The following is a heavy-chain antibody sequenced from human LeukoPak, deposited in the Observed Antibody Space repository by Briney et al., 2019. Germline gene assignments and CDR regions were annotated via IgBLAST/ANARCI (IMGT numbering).Heavy chain of an antibody. V-gene: IGHV4-59*01. CDR3: ARDGGKIAAAGPPMAFDI. CDR1: GGSISSYY. Sequence: SETLSLTCTVSGGSISSYYWSWIRQPPGKGLEWIGYIYYSGSTNYNPSLKSRVTISVDTSKNQFSLKLSSVTAADTAVYFCARDGGKIAAAGPPMAFDIWGQGTMVTVSS. CDR2: IYYSGST. J-gene: IGHJ3*02. D-gene: IGHD6-13*01.